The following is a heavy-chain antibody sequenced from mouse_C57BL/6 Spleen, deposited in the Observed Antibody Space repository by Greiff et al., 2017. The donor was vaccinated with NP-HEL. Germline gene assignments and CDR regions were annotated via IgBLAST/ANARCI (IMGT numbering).Heavy chain of an antibody. V-gene: IGHV1-50*01. D-gene: IGHD1-1*01. CDR3: ARKRYGSRYWYFDV. Sequence: QVQLQQPGAELVKPGASVKLSCKASGYTFTSYWMQWVKQRPGQGLEWIGEIDPSDSYTNYNQKFKGKATLTVDTSSSTAYMQLSSLPSEDSAVYYCARKRYGSRYWYFDVGGTGTTVTVSS. CDR2: IDPSDSYT. CDR1: GYTFTSYW. J-gene: IGHJ1*03.